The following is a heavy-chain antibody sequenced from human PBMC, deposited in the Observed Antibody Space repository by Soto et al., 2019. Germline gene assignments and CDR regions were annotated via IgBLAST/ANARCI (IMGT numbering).Heavy chain of an antibody. CDR1: GLSISSYY. D-gene: IGHD6-13*01. CDR3: ARDKGYSSSWYSPCDY. CDR2: IYYSVST. Sequence: PSETLSLTRPVLGLSISSYYWSWIRQPPGKGLEWIGYIYYSVSTNYNPSLKSRVTISVDTSENQFSLKLSSVTAADTAVYYCARDKGYSSSWYSPCDYWGQGTLVTVS. J-gene: IGHJ4*02. V-gene: IGHV4-59*01.